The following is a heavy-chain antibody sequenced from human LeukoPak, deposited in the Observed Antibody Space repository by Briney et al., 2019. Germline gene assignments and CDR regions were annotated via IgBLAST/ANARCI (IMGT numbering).Heavy chain of an antibody. CDR1: GFTFSSYA. CDR2: IYSDNT. V-gene: IGHV3-23*03. Sequence: PGGSLRLSCAASGFTFSSYAMSWVRQASGKGLEWVSFIYSDNTHYSDSVKGRFAISRDNSNNTLYLQMNSLRAEDTAVYYCAKDRTGTTGADWFDPWGQGTLVTVSS. CDR3: AKDRTGTTGADWFDP. D-gene: IGHD1-1*01. J-gene: IGHJ5*02.